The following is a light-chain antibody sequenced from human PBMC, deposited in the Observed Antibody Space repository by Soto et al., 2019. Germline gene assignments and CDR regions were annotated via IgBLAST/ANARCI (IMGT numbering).Light chain of an antibody. J-gene: IGKJ2*01. CDR3: QQYGSSPPYT. Sequence: EIVLTQSPGTLSLSPGERATLSCRASRSFASSYLGWYQQKPGQAPRLLIYAASSRATGIPDRFSGSGAGTDFTLNISRLEPEDSAGYYCQQYGSSPPYTFGQGTKLEI. CDR2: AAS. V-gene: IGKV3-20*01. CDR1: RSFASSY.